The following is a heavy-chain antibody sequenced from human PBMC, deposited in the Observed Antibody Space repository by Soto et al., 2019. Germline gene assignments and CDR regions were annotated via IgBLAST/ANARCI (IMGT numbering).Heavy chain of an antibody. V-gene: IGHV3-74*01. CDR2: MNSDGSNT. J-gene: IGHJ4*02. CDR1: GFTFSNYW. D-gene: IGHD2-21*01. Sequence: EVQLVESGGALVQPGGSLRLSCAASGFTFSNYWMHWVRQAPGKGLVWISRMNSDGSNTAYADTVKGRFTISRDNAKNKMYLQMNSMRVEDTAVYECEARKGGVSMGLSTSGDQGTLVTVSP. CDR3: EARKGGVSMGLSTS.